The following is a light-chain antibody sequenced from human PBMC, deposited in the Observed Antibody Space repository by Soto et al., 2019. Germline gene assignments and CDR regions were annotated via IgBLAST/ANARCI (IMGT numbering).Light chain of an antibody. Sequence: EIVLTQSPGTLSLSPGERTTLSCRASQSVSSSYLAWYQQKPGQAPRLLIYGASSRATGIPDRFSGSGSGPDLTLTISRLEPEDFAVYYCQQYGSSPRTFGQGTKLEIK. CDR3: QQYGSSPRT. CDR1: QSVSSSY. J-gene: IGKJ2*01. CDR2: GAS. V-gene: IGKV3-20*01.